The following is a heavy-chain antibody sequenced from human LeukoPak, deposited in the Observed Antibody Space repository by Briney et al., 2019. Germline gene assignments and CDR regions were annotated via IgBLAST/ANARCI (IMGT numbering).Heavy chain of an antibody. J-gene: IGHJ4*02. CDR2: IYYTGST. Sequence: SETLSLTCTASGGSISSYYWSWIRQPPGKGLEWIGYIYYTGSTNYNPSLKSRVTISVDTSKNQFSLELSSVTAADTAVYYCARQGVYFDYWGQGTLVTVSS. CDR3: ARQGVYFDY. CDR1: GGSISSYY. V-gene: IGHV4-59*08. D-gene: IGHD3-10*01.